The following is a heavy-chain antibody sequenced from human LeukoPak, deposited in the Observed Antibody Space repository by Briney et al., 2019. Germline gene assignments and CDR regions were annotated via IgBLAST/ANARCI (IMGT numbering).Heavy chain of an antibody. CDR3: AREYTVTEGGQWFDP. CDR1: GGSVSSYY. V-gene: IGHV4-59*02. J-gene: IGHJ5*02. CDR2: IYYSGST. Sequence: SETLSLTCTVSGGSVSSYYWSWIRQPPGKGLEWIGYIYYSGSTNYNPSLKSRVTISVDTSKNQFSLKLSSVTAADTAVYYCAREYTVTEGGQWFDPWGQGTLVTVSS. D-gene: IGHD4-17*01.